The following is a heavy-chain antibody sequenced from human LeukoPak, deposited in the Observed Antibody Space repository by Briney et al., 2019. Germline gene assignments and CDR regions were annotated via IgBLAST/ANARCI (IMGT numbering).Heavy chain of an antibody. D-gene: IGHD3-10*01. J-gene: IGHJ6*04. V-gene: IGHV3-33*01. CDR1: GFTFSSYG. Sequence: SGRSLRLSCAASGFTFSSYGMHWVRQAPGKGLEWVAVIWYDGSNKYYADSVKGRFTISRDNSKNTLYLQMNSLRAEDTAVCYCARDRVTMVRGVPYYGMDVWGKGTTVTVSS. CDR2: IWYDGSNK. CDR3: ARDRVTMVRGVPYYGMDV.